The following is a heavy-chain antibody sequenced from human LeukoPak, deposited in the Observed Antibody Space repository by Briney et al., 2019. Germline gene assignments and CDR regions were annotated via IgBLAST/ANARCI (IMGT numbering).Heavy chain of an antibody. Sequence: ASVKVSCKASGYTFTGYYMHWVRQAPGQGLEWMGWINPNSGGTNYAQKFQGRVTMTRDTSTSTAYMELSRLRSDDTAVYYCAREDPGFDSSGYYLGLGAFDIWGQGTMVTVSS. CDR1: GYTFTGYY. CDR2: INPNSGGT. D-gene: IGHD3-22*01. CDR3: AREDPGFDSSGYYLGLGAFDI. J-gene: IGHJ3*02. V-gene: IGHV1-2*02.